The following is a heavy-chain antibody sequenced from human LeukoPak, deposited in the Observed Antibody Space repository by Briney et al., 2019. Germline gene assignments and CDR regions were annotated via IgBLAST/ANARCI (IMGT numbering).Heavy chain of an antibody. D-gene: IGHD6-6*01. CDR2: NHHSGST. V-gene: IGHV4-39*07. J-gene: IGHJ5*02. CDR1: GDSISSSSYY. CDR3: ARVMAARTYNWFDP. Sequence: SETLSLTCTVSGDSISSSSYYWGWIRQPPGKGLEWIGSNHHSGSTYYNPSLKSRVTISVDTSKNQFSLKLSSVTAADTAVYYCARVMAARTYNWFDPWGQGTLVTVSS.